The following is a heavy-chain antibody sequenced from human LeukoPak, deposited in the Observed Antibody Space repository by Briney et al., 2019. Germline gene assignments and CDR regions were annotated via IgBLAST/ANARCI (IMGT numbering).Heavy chain of an antibody. CDR3: ARGRNHAYSFDH. CDR2: IHYGGST. Sequence: PSETLSLTCTVSGDSISGNNCYWAWIRQPPGKGLEWIGSIHYGGSTYHNPSLKSRVTLSVDTSNNHFSLRLSSVTAADRAVYYCARGRNHAYSFDHWGQGTLVTVSS. J-gene: IGHJ4*02. D-gene: IGHD1-14*01. CDR1: GDSISGNNCY. V-gene: IGHV4-39*07.